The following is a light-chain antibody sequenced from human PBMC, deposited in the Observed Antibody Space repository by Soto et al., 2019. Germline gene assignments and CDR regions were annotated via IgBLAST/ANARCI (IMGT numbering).Light chain of an antibody. J-gene: IGKJ5*01. CDR2: DAS. V-gene: IGKV3D-20*02. CDR3: QQANSFPTIT. CDR1: QSVSSSY. Sequence: EIVWTQSPGTLSLSPGERATLSCRASQSVSSSYLAWYQQKPGQAPRLLIYDASNRATGIPARFSGSGSGTDFTPTISSLHPQDFATYYCQQANSFPTITFGQGTRLEIK.